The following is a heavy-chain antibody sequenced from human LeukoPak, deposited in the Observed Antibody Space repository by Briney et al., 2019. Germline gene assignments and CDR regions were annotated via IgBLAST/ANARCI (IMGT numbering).Heavy chain of an antibody. D-gene: IGHD3-3*01. CDR1: GGSISSGGYY. J-gene: IGHJ4*02. V-gene: IGHV4-31*03. CDR2: IYYSGST. CDR3: ASVYDFWSGYLDY. Sequence: TSETLSLTCTVSGGSISSGGYYWSWIRQHPGKGLEWIGYIYYSGSTYYNPSLKSRVTISVDTSKNQFSLKLSSVTAAGTAVYYCASVYDFWSGYLDYWGQGTLVTVSS.